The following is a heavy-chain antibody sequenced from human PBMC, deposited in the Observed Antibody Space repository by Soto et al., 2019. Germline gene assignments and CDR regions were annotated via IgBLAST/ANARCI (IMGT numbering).Heavy chain of an antibody. CDR1: GGSFSGYY. Sequence: QVQLQQWGAGLLKPSETLSLTCAVYGGSFSGYYWSWIRQPPGKGLEWIGEINHSGSTNYNPSLKIRVTISVDTSKNQFSLKLSSVTAADTAVYYCARGALKWFGELRSAFDIWGQGTMVTVSS. D-gene: IGHD3-10*01. J-gene: IGHJ3*02. V-gene: IGHV4-34*01. CDR3: ARGALKWFGELRSAFDI. CDR2: INHSGST.